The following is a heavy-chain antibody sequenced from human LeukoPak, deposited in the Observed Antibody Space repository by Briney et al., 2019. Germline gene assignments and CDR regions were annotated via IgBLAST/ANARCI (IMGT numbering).Heavy chain of an antibody. CDR3: ASHDSSDAFDI. J-gene: IGHJ3*02. D-gene: IGHD3-22*01. Sequence: GGSLRLSCAASGFTFSSYSMNWVRQAPGKGLEWVSSISSSSSCIYYADSVKGRFTISRDNAKNSLYLQMNSLRAEDTAVYYCASHDSSDAFDIWGQGTMVTVSS. CDR2: ISSSSSCI. V-gene: IGHV3-21*01. CDR1: GFTFSSYS.